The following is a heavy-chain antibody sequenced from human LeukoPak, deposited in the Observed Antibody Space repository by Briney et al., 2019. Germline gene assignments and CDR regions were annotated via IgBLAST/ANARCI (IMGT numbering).Heavy chain of an antibody. Sequence: AGGSLRLSCAASGFTVSSNYMSWVRQAPGKGLEWVSAISGSGGSTYYADSVKGRFTISRDNSKNTLYLQMNSLRAEDTAVYYCAKERQSQWLVPFDIWGQGTMVTVSS. D-gene: IGHD6-19*01. CDR2: ISGSGGST. J-gene: IGHJ3*02. CDR1: GFTVSSNY. CDR3: AKERQSQWLVPFDI. V-gene: IGHV3-23*01.